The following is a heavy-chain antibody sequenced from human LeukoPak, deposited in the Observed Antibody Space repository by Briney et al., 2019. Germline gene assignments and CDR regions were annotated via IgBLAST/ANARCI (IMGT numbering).Heavy chain of an antibody. CDR3: ARGSTYYDSSGQVPFDY. J-gene: IGHJ4*02. V-gene: IGHV3-48*01. D-gene: IGHD3-22*01. CDR1: GFTFSTYS. CDR2: ISSSSSTI. Sequence: GGSLRLSCAASGFTFSTYSMNWVRQAPGKGLEWVSYISSSSSTIYYADSVKGRFTISRDNAKNSLCLQMNSLRAEDTAVYYCARGSTYYDSSGQVPFDYWGQGTLVTVSS.